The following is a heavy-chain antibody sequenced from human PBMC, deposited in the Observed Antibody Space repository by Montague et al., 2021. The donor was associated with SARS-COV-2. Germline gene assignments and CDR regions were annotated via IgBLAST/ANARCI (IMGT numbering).Heavy chain of an antibody. CDR2: IYYSGST. J-gene: IGHJ6*03. D-gene: IGHD3-3*01. CDR3: ARHSGDYTIFGVVIYYMDV. CDR1: GGSISSSSHY. V-gene: IGHV4-39*01. Sequence: SETLSLTCTLSGGSISSSSHYWGWIRQPPGKGLEWIGSIYYSGSTYYNPSLKSRVTISVDTSKNQFSLKLSSVTAADTAVFYCARHSGDYTIFGVVIYYMDVWGKGTTVTVSS.